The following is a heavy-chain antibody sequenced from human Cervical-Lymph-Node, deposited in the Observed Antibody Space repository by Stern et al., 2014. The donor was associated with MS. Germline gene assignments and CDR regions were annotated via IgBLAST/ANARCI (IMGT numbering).Heavy chain of an antibody. CDR1: GGSITSYY. CDR2: IHYSGST. CDR3: ARGRMYHFDS. J-gene: IGHJ4*02. V-gene: IGHV4-59*01. Sequence: QLQLQESGPGLVKPSESLSLTCTVSGGSITSYYCSWIRKSPGKGLEWIGYIHYSGSTAYNPSLKSRVTISVDSSKNQFFLRLSSATAADTAVYYCARGRMYHFDSWGQGTLVTVSS. D-gene: IGHD2-8*01.